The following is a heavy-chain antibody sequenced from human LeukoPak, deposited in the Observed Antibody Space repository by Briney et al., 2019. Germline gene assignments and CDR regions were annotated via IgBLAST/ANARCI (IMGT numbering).Heavy chain of an antibody. CDR1: GGSFSGYY. CDR2: IYTSGST. V-gene: IGHV4-4*07. J-gene: IGHJ5*02. CDR3: ARDLGYYDSPTLTPT. Sequence: PSETLSLTCAVYGGSFSGYYWSWIRQPAGKGLEWIGRIYTSGSTNYNPSLKSRVTMSVDTSKNQFSLKLSSVTAADTAVYYCARDLGYYDSPTLTPTWGQGTLVTVSS. D-gene: IGHD3-22*01.